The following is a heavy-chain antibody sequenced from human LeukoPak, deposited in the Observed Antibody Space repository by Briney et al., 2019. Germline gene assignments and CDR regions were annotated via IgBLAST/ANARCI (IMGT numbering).Heavy chain of an antibody. D-gene: IGHD3-22*01. CDR3: ARAAYYYDSSAEYYFDY. CDR1: GGSISSGGYY. CDR2: IYYSGST. Sequence: SETLSLTCTVSGGSISSGGYYWSWIRQHPGKGLEWIGYIYYSGSTYYNPSLKSRVTISVDTSKNQFSLKLSSVTAADTAVYYCARAAYYYDSSAEYYFDYWGQGTLVTVSS. V-gene: IGHV4-31*03. J-gene: IGHJ4*02.